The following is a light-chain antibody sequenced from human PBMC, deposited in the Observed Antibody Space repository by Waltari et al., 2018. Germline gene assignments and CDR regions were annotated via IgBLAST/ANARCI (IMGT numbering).Light chain of an antibody. CDR3: QQRSNWPPEIT. CDR1: QSVSSY. J-gene: IGKJ5*01. Sequence: TQSPATLSLSPGERATLSCRASQSVSSYLAWYQQKPGQAPRLLIYDASNRATGIPARFSGSGSGTDFTLTISSLEPEDFAVYYCQQRSNWPPEITFGQGTRLEIK. CDR2: DAS. V-gene: IGKV3-11*01.